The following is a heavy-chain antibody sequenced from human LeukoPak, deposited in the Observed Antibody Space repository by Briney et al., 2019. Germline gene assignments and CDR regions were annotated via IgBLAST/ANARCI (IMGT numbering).Heavy chain of an antibody. CDR2: INPNSGGT. CDR1: GYTFTSYG. CDR3: ARVSSSSLDYYYYYMDV. D-gene: IGHD6-6*01. V-gene: IGHV1-2*06. J-gene: IGHJ6*03. Sequence: GASVKVSCKASGYTFTSYGISWVRQAPGQGLEWMGRINPNSGGTNYAQKFQGGVTMTRDTSISTAYMELSRLRSDDTAVYYCARVSSSSLDYYYYYMDVWGKGTTVTVSS.